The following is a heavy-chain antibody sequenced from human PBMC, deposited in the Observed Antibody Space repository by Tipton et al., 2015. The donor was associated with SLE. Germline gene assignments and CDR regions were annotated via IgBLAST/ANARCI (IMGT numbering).Heavy chain of an antibody. V-gene: IGHV4-30-4*01. D-gene: IGHD6-19*01. Sequence: LRLSCTVSGGSISSGDYYWSWIRQPPGKGLEWIGYIYYSGSTYYNPSLKSRVTISVDTSKNQFSLKLTSVTAADTAVYYCARHFAVAGDYFDYWGQGTLVTVSS. CDR3: ARHFAVAGDYFDY. CDR2: IYYSGST. CDR1: GGSISSGDYY. J-gene: IGHJ4*02.